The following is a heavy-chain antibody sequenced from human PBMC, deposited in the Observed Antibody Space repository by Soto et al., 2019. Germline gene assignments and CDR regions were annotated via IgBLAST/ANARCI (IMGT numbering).Heavy chain of an antibody. V-gene: IGHV3-23*01. CDR1: GFSFSSYA. CDR3: ARAYSSAWYLWFDP. CDR2: ISGSGGST. D-gene: IGHD6-19*01. Sequence: GGSLRLSCAASGFSFSSYAMSWVRQAPGKGLEWVSAISGSGGSTYYADSVKGRFTISRDNSKNTLYLQMNSLRVEDTAVYYCARAYSSAWYLWFDPWGQGTLVTVSS. J-gene: IGHJ5*02.